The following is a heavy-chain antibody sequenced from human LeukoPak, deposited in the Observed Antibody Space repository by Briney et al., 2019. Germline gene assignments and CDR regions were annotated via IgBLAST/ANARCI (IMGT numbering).Heavy chain of an antibody. V-gene: IGHV4-59*08. CDR1: GGSISSYY. Sequence: PSETLSLTCTVSGGSISSYYWSWIRQPPGKGLEWVGYIYYSGSNNYNPSLKSRVTISVDTSKTQFSLKLSSVTAADTAVYYCARGSGTGIYYYYYGMDVWGQGTTVTVSS. CDR3: ARGSGTGIYYYYYGMDV. D-gene: IGHD6-13*01. J-gene: IGHJ6*02. CDR2: IYYSGSN.